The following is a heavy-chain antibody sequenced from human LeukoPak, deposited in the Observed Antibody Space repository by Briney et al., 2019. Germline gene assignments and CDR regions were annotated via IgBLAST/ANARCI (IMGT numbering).Heavy chain of an antibody. Sequence: PSEALSLTCSVSGDSVSRSDCYWDWIRQPPGTGLEWIGTIYYSGRTYYSPSLKSRVTMSVDPSNNQFSLNLRSVTAADTAVYYCARRRYYDGSGYLEWGQGTLLSVSS. CDR3: ARRRYYDGSGYLE. D-gene: IGHD3-22*01. J-gene: IGHJ1*01. CDR2: IYYSGRT. V-gene: IGHV4-39*01. CDR1: GDSVSRSDCY.